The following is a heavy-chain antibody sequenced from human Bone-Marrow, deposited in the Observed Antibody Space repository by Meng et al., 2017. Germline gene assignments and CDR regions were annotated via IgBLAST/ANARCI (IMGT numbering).Heavy chain of an antibody. Sequence: QVQLQELCPGLVKPSGTLALTCVVSGASISRIDGLSWVRQPPGKGLEWMGEIYHGGDTNYNPSLKSRVTIAIDKSKNQFSLKLSSVTAADTAVYYCASWIYSCGWQWGQGALVTVSS. J-gene: IGHJ4*02. V-gene: IGHV4/OR15-8*02. CDR2: IYHGGDT. D-gene: IGHD6-19*01. CDR3: ASWIYSCGWQ. CDR1: GASISRIDG.